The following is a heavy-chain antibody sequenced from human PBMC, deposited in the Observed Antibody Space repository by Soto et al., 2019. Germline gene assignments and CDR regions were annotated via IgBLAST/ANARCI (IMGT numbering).Heavy chain of an antibody. CDR1: GGSVSSSSYY. CDR2: VYYSGST. D-gene: IGHD3-9*01. CDR3: GRLEGLATISYYFDY. V-gene: IGHV4-39*01. J-gene: IGHJ4*02. Sequence: QLQLQESGPGLVKPSATLSLTCTVSGGSVSSSSYYWGWVRQPPGKGLEGIGSVYYSGSTYYNPSVESRVTISGDKSKNQFYVKLMSLSAADTAVYYCGRLEGLATISYYFDYWGQGALVTVSS.